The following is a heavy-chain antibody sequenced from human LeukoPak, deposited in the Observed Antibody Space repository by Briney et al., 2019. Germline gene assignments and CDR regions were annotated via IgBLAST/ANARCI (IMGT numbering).Heavy chain of an antibody. CDR1: GGSLSTHH. CDR3: ARVHSSGNEAMDY. V-gene: IGHV4-4*08. Sequence: SETLSLTCVVSGGSLSTHHWSWIRQSPGRGLEWIGYISDSGSTNYNPSLKSRVTISVDTSKNQFSLKLSSVTAADTAVYYCARVHSSGNEAMDYWGQGTLVTVSS. CDR2: ISDSGST. J-gene: IGHJ4*02. D-gene: IGHD6-19*01.